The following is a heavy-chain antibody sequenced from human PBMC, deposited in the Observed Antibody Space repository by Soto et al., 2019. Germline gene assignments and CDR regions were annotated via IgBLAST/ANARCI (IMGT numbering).Heavy chain of an antibody. V-gene: IGHV3-23*01. CDR1: GFTIGNSA. J-gene: IGHJ4*02. Sequence: EVQLSESGGGLVQPGGSLRLSCAASGFTIGNSAMNWVRQAPGKGLEWVSVIGGGSDNTYYADSVKGRFTISRDNSKSTLYLQMNSLRVEDTAIYYCAKGPTAGRWGQGTLVTVSS. CDR3: AKGPTAGR. CDR2: IGGGSDNT.